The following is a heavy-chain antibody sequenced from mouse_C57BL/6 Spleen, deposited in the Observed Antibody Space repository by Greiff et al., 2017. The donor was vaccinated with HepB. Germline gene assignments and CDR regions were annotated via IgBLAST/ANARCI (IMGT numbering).Heavy chain of an antibody. CDR1: GYTFTSYW. J-gene: IGHJ2*01. CDR2: IDPSDSET. CDR3: ARSRLRPPYFDY. Sequence: VQLQQPGAELVRPGSSVKLSCKASGYTFTSYWMHWVKQRPIQGLEWIGNIDPSDSETHYNQKFKDKATLTVDKSSSTAYMQLSSLTSEDSAVYYCARSRLRPPYFDYWGQGTTLTVSS. D-gene: IGHD1-2*01. V-gene: IGHV1-52*01.